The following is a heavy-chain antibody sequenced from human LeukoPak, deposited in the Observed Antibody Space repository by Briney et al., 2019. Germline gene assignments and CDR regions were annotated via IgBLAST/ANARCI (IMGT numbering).Heavy chain of an antibody. Sequence: GGSLRLSCAASGFTFSSYAMSWVRQAPGKGLEWVSAISGSGGSTYYADSVKGRFTISRDNSMNTLYLQMNSLRAEDTAVYHCASTRLYCGGDCFTDAFDIWGQGTMVTVSS. D-gene: IGHD2-21*02. CDR2: ISGSGGST. J-gene: IGHJ3*02. CDR1: GFTFSSYA. V-gene: IGHV3-23*01. CDR3: ASTRLYCGGDCFTDAFDI.